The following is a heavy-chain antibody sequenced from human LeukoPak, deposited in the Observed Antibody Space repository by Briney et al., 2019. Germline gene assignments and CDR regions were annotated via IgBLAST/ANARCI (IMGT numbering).Heavy chain of an antibody. CDR1: GFTFSDYW. CDR2: IKQDGSAK. J-gene: IGHJ4*02. CDR3: ARRYFDS. V-gene: IGHV3-7*03. Sequence: GGSLRLSCAASGFTFSDYWMHWVRQAPGKGLEWVANIKQDGSAKYYVDSVKGRFTISRDNAKNSRYLQMKSLRAEDTAVYYCARRYFDSWGQGTLVTVSS.